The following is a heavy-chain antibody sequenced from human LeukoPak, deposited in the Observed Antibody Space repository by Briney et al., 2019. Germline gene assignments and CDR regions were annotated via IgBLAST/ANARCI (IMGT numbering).Heavy chain of an antibody. D-gene: IGHD6-19*01. CDR2: INPNSGGT. CDR1: GYTFPNYG. CDR3: ARVLFYSSGNKSNRVDY. V-gene: IGHV1-2*02. J-gene: IGHJ4*02. Sequence: ASVKVSCKASGYTFPNYGFTWVRQAPGQGLEWMGWINPNSGGTNNAQKFQGRVTMTRDTSISTAYMELSRLRSDDTAVYYCARVLFYSSGNKSNRVDYWGQGTLVTVSS.